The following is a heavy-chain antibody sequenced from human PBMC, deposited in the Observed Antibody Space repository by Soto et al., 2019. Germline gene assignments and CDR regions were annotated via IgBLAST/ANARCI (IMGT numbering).Heavy chain of an antibody. J-gene: IGHJ4*02. D-gene: IGHD3-16*01. CDR3: VKFFAATGGSGAWPWQFDY. CDR2: ISGRGTTT. CDR1: GFTFSSYA. Sequence: GGSLRLSCAASGFTFSSYAMSWVRQSPGKGLEKVSAISGRGTTTYYADSVRARFIISRDNSRNTLYLHMTSLRDEDAAIYYCVKFFAATGGSGAWPWQFDYWGQGALVTVSS. V-gene: IGHV3-23*01.